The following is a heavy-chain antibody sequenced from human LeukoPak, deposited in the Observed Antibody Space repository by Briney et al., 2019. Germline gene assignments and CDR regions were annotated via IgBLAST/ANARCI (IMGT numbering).Heavy chain of an antibody. J-gene: IGHJ6*02. V-gene: IGHV1-8*01. CDR3: ARDRPRPGVNIVVAPAATYYYYYYGMDV. CDR1: GYTFTSFD. CDR2: MNPNSGNT. Sequence: GASVKVSCKASGYTFTSFDINWVRQATGQGLEWMGWMNPNSGNTGYAQKFQGRVTMTTDTSTSTAYMELRSLRSDDTAVYYCARDRPRPGVNIVVAPAATYYYYYYGMDVWGQGTTVTVSS. D-gene: IGHD2-2*01.